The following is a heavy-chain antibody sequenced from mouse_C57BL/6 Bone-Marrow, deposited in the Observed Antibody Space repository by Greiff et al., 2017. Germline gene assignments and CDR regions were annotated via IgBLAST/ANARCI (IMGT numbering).Heavy chain of an antibody. D-gene: IGHD1-1*01. V-gene: IGHV1-53*01. CDR2: INPSNGGT. J-gene: IGHJ2*01. CDR1: GYTFTSYW. CDR3: ARAAPPLTTVVAFDY. Sequence: QVQLKQPGTELVKPGASVKLSCKASGYTFTSYWMHWVKQRPGQGLEWIGNINPSNGGTNYNEKFKSKATLTVDKSSSTAYMQLSSLTSEDSAVYYCARAAPPLTTVVAFDYWGQGTTLTVSS.